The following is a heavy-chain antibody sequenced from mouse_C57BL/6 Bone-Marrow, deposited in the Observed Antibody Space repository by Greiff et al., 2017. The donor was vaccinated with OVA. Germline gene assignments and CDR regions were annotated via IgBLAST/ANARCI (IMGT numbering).Heavy chain of an antibody. D-gene: IGHD2-5*01. V-gene: IGHV5-16*01. CDR2: INYDGSST. CDR3: ARGAYSKGWYFDV. CDR1: GFTFSDYY. J-gene: IGHJ1*03. Sequence: EVQVVESAGGLVQPGSSMKLSCTASGFTFSDYYMAWVRQVPEKGLEWVANINYDGSSTYYLDSLKSRFIISRDNAKNILYLQMSSLKSEDTATYYCARGAYSKGWYFDVWGTGTTVTVSS.